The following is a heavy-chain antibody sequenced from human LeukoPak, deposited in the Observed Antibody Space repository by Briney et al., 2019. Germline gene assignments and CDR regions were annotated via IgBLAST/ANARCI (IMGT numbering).Heavy chain of an antibody. V-gene: IGHV3-7*01. CDR1: GFTFSNYW. D-gene: IGHD2-15*01. Sequence: GGSLRLSCAVSGFTFSNYWMSWVRQAPGKGLEWVANIKYDGSEKYYVDSVKGRFTISRDNSKNTLYLQMNSLRAEDTAVYYCAKRQWWGMDVWGQGTTVTVSS. CDR3: AKRQWWGMDV. CDR2: IKYDGSEK. J-gene: IGHJ6*02.